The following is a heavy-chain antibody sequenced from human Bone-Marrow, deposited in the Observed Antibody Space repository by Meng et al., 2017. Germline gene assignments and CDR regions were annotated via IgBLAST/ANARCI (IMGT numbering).Heavy chain of an antibody. CDR2: INHSGST. V-gene: IGHV4-34*01. D-gene: IGHD4-17*01. Sequence: VELQQGGAGLLKPSESLSLTCAVYGGSFSGYYWSWIRQPPGKGLEWIGEINHSGSTNYNPSLKSRVTISVDTSKNQFSLKLSSVTAADTAVYYCARGRVTTVTTPNWYFDLWGRGTLVTVSS. CDR3: ARGRVTTVTTPNWYFDL. J-gene: IGHJ2*01. CDR1: GGSFSGYY.